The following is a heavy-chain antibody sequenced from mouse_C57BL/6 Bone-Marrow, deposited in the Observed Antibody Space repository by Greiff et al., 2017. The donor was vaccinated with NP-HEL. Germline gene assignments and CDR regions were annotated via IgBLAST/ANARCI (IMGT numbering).Heavy chain of an antibody. D-gene: IGHD1-1*01. CDR3: ARGGRGYFDF. V-gene: IGHV1-55*01. CDR1: GYTFTSYW. J-gene: IGHJ2*01. CDR2: IYPGSGST. Sequence: QVQLQQPGAELVKPGASVKMSCKASGYTFTSYWITWVKQRPGQGLEWIGDIYPGSGSTNYNEKFKGKATLTVDTSSSTAYMQLSSLTSEDSAVYYGARGGRGYFDFWGRGTALTVSS.